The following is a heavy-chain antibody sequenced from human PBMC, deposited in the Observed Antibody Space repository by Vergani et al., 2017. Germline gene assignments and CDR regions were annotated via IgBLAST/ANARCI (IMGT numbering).Heavy chain of an antibody. CDR1: GFTFSSYW. J-gene: IGHJ3*02. V-gene: IGHV3-74*01. Sequence: EVQLVESGGGLVQPGGSLRLSCAASGFTFSSYWMHWVRQAPGKGLVWVSRINSDGSSTSYADSVKGRFTISRDNAKNSLYLQMNSLRAEDTAVYHCARPSAPGDYDALDIWGQGTMVTVSS. D-gene: IGHD4-17*01. CDR2: INSDGSST. CDR3: ARPSAPGDYDALDI.